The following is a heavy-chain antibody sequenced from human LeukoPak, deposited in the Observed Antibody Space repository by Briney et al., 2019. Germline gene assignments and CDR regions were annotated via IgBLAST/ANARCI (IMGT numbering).Heavy chain of an antibody. Sequence: GGSLRLSCAASGFTFGICAMSWVRQAPGKGLEWVASISSSDIYYADSVKGRFTVSRDNSQSTLYLQLNSLRAEDTAVYYCAKDATPGNSIWDYFARWGPGTLVTVSS. J-gene: IGHJ4*02. CDR1: GFTFGICA. CDR2: ISSSDI. D-gene: IGHD1-7*01. V-gene: IGHV3-23*01. CDR3: AKDATPGNSIWDYFAR.